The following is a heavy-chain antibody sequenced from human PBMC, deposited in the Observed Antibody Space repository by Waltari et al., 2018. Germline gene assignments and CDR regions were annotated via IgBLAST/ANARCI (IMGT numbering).Heavy chain of an antibody. Sequence: QVQLVQSGAEVKKPGASVKVSCKASGYTFTGHYLTWVRQAPGQGLEWMGRINPNSGGTNYAQKFQGRVTMTRDTSISTAYMELSRLRSDDTAVYYCARVTGTRPLYYYWGQGTLVTVSS. V-gene: IGHV1-2*06. CDR2: INPNSGGT. CDR1: GYTFTGHY. CDR3: ARVTGTRPLYYY. D-gene: IGHD1-7*01. J-gene: IGHJ4*02.